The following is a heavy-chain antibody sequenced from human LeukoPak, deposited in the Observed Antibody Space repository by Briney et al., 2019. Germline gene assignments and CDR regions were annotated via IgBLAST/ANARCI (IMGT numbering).Heavy chain of an antibody. CDR3: ARSSSGYYLRWFDP. J-gene: IGHJ5*02. CDR1: GGSFSGYY. Sequence: PSETLSLTCAVYGGSFSGYYWSWIRQAPGKGLEWMGNINHSGSTNYNPSLKSRVSISVDTSKNQFSLKLSSVTAADTAVYYCARSSSGYYLRWFDPWGQGTLVTVSS. D-gene: IGHD3-22*01. V-gene: IGHV4-34*01. CDR2: INHSGST.